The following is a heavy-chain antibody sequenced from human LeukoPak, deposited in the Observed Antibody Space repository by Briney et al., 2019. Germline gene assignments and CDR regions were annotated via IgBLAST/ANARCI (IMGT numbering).Heavy chain of an antibody. D-gene: IGHD2-2*01. CDR2: IKQDGSEK. CDR1: GFTFSSYW. CDR3: ARDQRYCSSSSCPWEPFDY. Sequence: GGSLRPSCAASGFTFSSYWMSWVRQAPGKGLEWVANIKQDGSEKYYVDSVKGRFTISRDNAKNSLYLQMNSLRAEDTAVYYCARDQRYCSSSSCPWEPFDYWGQGTLVTVSS. J-gene: IGHJ4*02. V-gene: IGHV3-7*05.